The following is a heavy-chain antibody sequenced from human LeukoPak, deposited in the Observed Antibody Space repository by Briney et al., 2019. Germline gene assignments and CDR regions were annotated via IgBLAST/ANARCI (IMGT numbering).Heavy chain of an antibody. CDR3: VSFYETY. CDR1: GFTFDDYA. D-gene: IGHD2/OR15-2a*01. Sequence: GGSLRLSCAASGFTFDDYAMHWVRQAPGKGLEWVSGISRNSGSIGYADSVKGRFTISRDNAKNSLYLQMNSLRAEDTAVYYCVSFYETYWGRGTLVTVSS. J-gene: IGHJ4*02. V-gene: IGHV3-9*01. CDR2: ISRNSGSI.